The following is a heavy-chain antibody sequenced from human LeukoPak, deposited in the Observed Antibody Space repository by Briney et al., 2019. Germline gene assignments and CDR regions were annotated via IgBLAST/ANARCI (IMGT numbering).Heavy chain of an antibody. CDR2: INPSGGST. CDR1: GYTFTYYY. J-gene: IGHJ2*01. Sequence: SVKVSCKTSGYTFTYYYIHWVRQAPGQGLEWMGIINPSGGSTSYAQKFQGRVTLTRDMSTSTVYMELSSLRSEDTAVYYCARDLVNYYDSSGYYPRGDRRYFDLWGRGTLVTVSS. CDR3: ARDLVNYYDSSGYYPRGDRRYFDL. D-gene: IGHD3-22*01. V-gene: IGHV1-46*01.